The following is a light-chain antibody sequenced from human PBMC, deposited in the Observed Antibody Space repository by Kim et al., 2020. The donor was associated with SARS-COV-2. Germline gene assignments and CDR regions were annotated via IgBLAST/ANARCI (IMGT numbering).Light chain of an antibody. Sequence: SYELTQPPSVSVAPGKTARITCGGNNIGSKSVHWYQQKPGQAPVLVIYYDSDRPSGIPERFSGSNSGNTATLTISRVEAGDEADYYCQVWDSSSDHPIGVFGGGTKLTVL. J-gene: IGLJ3*02. CDR3: QVWDSSSDHPIGV. V-gene: IGLV3-21*04. CDR2: YDS. CDR1: NIGSKS.